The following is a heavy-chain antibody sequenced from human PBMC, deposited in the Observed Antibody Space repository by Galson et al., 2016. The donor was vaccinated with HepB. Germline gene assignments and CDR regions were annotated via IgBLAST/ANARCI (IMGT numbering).Heavy chain of an antibody. J-gene: IGHJ4*02. CDR1: GFVFSNFG. CDR2: ISTRRTT. V-gene: IGHV3-23*01. Sequence: CAASGFVFSNFGLSWVRQTPGKGLEWVARISTRRTTYYSDSVQGRFTISRDNSNNTLYLQMNGLRAEDTAVYYCAKERLVRRIFDHWGQGTLLTVSS. D-gene: IGHD1-1*01. CDR3: AKERLVRRIFDH.